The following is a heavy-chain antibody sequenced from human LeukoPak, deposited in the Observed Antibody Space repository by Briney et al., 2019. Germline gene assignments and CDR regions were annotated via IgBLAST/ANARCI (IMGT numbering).Heavy chain of an antibody. D-gene: IGHD2-21*02. CDR1: GFTFSSYW. CDR2: IKQDGSEK. V-gene: IGHV3-7*03. CDR3: ARDYCGGDCPNDY. J-gene: IGHJ4*02. Sequence: PGGSLRLSCAASGFTFSSYWMSWVRQAPGKGLEWVANIKQDGSEKYYVDSVKGRFTISRDNAKNSLYLQMNSLRAEDTAVYYCARDYCGGDCPNDYWGRGTLVTVSS.